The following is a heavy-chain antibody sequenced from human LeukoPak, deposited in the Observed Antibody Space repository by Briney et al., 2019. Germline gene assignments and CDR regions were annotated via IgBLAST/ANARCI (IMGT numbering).Heavy chain of an antibody. CDR1: GGTFSSYA. CDR2: IIPIFGTA. Sequence: SVKVSCKASGGTFSSYAISWVRQAPGQGLEWMGGIIPIFGTANYAQKFQGRVTITADESTSTAYMGLSSLRSEDTAVYYCASLNFTMVRGVMFAFDIWGQGTMVTVSS. D-gene: IGHD3-10*01. CDR3: ASLNFTMVRGVMFAFDI. V-gene: IGHV1-69*01. J-gene: IGHJ3*02.